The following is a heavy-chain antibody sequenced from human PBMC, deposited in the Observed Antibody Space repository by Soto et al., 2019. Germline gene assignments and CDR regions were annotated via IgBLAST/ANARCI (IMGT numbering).Heavy chain of an antibody. CDR3: ARDAPPADY. V-gene: IGHV1-18*01. J-gene: IGHJ4*02. CDR2: ISAYNGNT. Sequence: QVQLVQSGAEVKKPGASVKVSCKASGYTFTSYHINWVRQAPGQGLEWMGWISAYNGNTNYAQKLQGRVTMTTDTYTSTAYMELRILRSDDTAVYFCARDAPPADYLGQGTLVTGSS. CDR1: GYTFTSYH.